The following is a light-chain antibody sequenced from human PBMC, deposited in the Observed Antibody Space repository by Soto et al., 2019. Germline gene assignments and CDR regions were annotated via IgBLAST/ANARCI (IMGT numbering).Light chain of an antibody. CDR1: SSDVGGYNY. CDR2: EVS. CDR3: SSYTSSNTHV. Sequence: QSVLTQPASVSGSPGQSITISCTGTSSDVGGYNYASWYQQHPGKAPKLMIYEVSNRPSGISNRFSGSKSGNTASLTISGLQAEDEADYHCSSYTSSNTHVFGTGTKVTVL. J-gene: IGLJ1*01. V-gene: IGLV2-14*01.